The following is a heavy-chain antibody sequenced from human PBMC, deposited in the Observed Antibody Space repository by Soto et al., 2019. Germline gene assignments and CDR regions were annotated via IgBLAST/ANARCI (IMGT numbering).Heavy chain of an antibody. D-gene: IGHD2-15*01. CDR3: ARDNPRYCSGGSCFDAFDI. Sequence: SVKVSCKASGGTFSSYAISWVRQAPGQGLEWMGGIIPIFGTANYAQKFQGRVTITADESTSTLYMEMSSLRSEDTAVYYCARDNPRYCSGGSCFDAFDIWGQGTMVTVSS. CDR2: IIPIFGTA. V-gene: IGHV1-69*13. J-gene: IGHJ3*02. CDR1: GGTFSSYA.